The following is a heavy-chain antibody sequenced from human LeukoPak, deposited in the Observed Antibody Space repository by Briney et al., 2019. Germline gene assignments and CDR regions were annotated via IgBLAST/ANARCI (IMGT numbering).Heavy chain of an antibody. CDR2: IYSGGST. V-gene: IGHV3-53*01. Sequence: GGSLRLPCAASGFTVSSNYMSWVRQAPGKGLERVSVIYSGGSTYYADSVKGRFTISRDNSKNTLYLQMNSLRAEDTAVYYCAREIAALGAFDIWGQGTMVTVSS. CDR1: GFTVSSNY. D-gene: IGHD6-6*01. J-gene: IGHJ3*02. CDR3: AREIAALGAFDI.